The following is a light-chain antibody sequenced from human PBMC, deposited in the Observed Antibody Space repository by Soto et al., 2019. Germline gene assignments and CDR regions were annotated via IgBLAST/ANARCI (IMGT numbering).Light chain of an antibody. Sequence: DIQMTQSPSTLSASVGDRVIITCRASQSIVNWLAWYQQKPGKAPKLLISDASKLESGVPPRFSGVGSGTDFTLTISSLQPDDSATYYCQQYNLDPYTFGQGTKLEI. J-gene: IGKJ2*01. CDR2: DAS. V-gene: IGKV1-5*01. CDR3: QQYNLDPYT. CDR1: QSIVNW.